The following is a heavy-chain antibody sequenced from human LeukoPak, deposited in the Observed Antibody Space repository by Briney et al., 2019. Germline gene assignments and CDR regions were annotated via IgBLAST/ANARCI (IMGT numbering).Heavy chain of an antibody. D-gene: IGHD1-26*01. CDR1: GGAISGYY. CDR3: ARDRRRELLHAFDI. J-gene: IGHJ3*02. Sequence: SETLSLTCTVSGGAISGYYWNWIRQPPGKGLEWIGYMYYSGSTNYNPSLKSRLTISVDASKNQFSLKLSSVTAADTAVYYCARDRRRELLHAFDIWGQGTMVTVS. V-gene: IGHV4-59*01. CDR2: MYYSGST.